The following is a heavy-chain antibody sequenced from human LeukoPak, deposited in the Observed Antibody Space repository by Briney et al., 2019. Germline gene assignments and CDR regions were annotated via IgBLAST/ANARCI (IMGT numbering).Heavy chain of an antibody. CDR3: ARDYDSSGYPIS. J-gene: IGHJ4*02. CDR2: ISYDGSNK. CDR1: GFSFSSYA. V-gene: IGHV3-30-3*01. D-gene: IGHD3-22*01. Sequence: GGSLRLSCAASGFSFSSYAMHWVRQAPGKGLEWVAVISYDGSNKYYADSVKGRFTISRDNSKNTLYLQMNSLRAEDTAVYYCARDYDSSGYPISWGQGTLVTVSS.